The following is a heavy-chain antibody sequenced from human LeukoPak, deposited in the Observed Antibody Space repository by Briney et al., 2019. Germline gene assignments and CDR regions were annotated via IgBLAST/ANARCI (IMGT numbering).Heavy chain of an antibody. CDR2: ISSSSSYI. CDR1: GFTFSSYS. D-gene: IGHD5-24*01. J-gene: IGHJ5*02. V-gene: IGHV3-21*04. Sequence: GGSLRLSCAASGFTFSSYSMNWVRQAPGKGLEWVSSISSSSSYIYYADSVKGRFTISRDNAKNSLYLQMNSLRSEDTAVYYCARDNSVRDEAWWFNPWGQGTLVTVSS. CDR3: ARDNSVRDEAWWFNP.